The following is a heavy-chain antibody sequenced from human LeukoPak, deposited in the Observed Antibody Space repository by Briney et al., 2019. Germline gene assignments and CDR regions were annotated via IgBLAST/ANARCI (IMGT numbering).Heavy chain of an antibody. Sequence: PSETPSLTCTVSGCSISSYYWSWIRQPPGKGREWIGYIYYSGSTNYNPSLKSRVTISVDTSKNQFSLKLSSVTAADTAVYYCARDHTYYYGSGSLNWFDPWGQGTLVTVSS. V-gene: IGHV4-59*01. CDR3: ARDHTYYYGSGSLNWFDP. J-gene: IGHJ5*02. D-gene: IGHD3-10*01. CDR1: GCSISSYY. CDR2: IYYSGST.